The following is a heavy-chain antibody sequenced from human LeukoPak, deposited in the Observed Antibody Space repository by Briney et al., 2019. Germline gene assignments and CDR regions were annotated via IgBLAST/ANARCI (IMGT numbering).Heavy chain of an antibody. Sequence: GGSLRLSCTASGFTFSSYAMSWVRQAPGKGLEWVSAISGSGGSTYYADSVKGRFTISRDNSKNTLYPQMNSLRAEDTAVYYCAKGAKVLRYFDWLSKAGEGFDYWGQGTLVTVSS. CDR2: ISGSGGST. V-gene: IGHV3-23*01. CDR1: GFTFSSYA. CDR3: AKGAKVLRYFDWLSKAGEGFDY. D-gene: IGHD3-9*01. J-gene: IGHJ4*02.